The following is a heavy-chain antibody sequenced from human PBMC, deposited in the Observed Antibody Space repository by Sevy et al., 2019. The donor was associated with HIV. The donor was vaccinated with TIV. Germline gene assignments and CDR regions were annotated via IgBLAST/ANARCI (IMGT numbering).Heavy chain of an antibody. D-gene: IGHD6-19*01. J-gene: IGHJ5*01. CDR3: ATSMAHIILAGDFDS. CDR2: ISGSGGVT. CDR1: GFTFSRIA. Sequence: GGSLRLSCAASGFTFSRIAMSWVRRAPGRGLEWISAISGSGGVTRYADSVRGRFTISRDNSDSTLYLQMNNLRAEDTASYYCATSMAHIILAGDFDSRGRGTLVTVSS. V-gene: IGHV3-23*01.